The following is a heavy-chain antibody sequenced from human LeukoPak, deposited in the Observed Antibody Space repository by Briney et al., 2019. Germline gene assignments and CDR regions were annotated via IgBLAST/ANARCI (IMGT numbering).Heavy chain of an antibody. CDR3: ARGRSVYSSSWYPGWFDP. D-gene: IGHD6-13*01. J-gene: IGHJ5*02. CDR1: GGSISSSSYY. Sequence: PSETLSLTCTVSGGSISSSSYYWGWIRQPPGKGLEWIGEINHSGSTNYNPSLKSRVTISVDTSKNQFSLKLSSVTAADTAVYYCARGRSVYSSSWYPGWFDPWGQGTLVTVSS. CDR2: INHSGST. V-gene: IGHV4-39*07.